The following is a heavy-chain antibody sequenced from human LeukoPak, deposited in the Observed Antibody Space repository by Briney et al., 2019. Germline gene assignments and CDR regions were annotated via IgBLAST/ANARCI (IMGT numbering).Heavy chain of an antibody. CDR1: GGYISSYY. D-gene: IGHD3-10*01. Sequence: SETLSLTCTVSGGYISSYYWRWIRQPPGKGLEWVGYIYYSGSPNHNPSLKSRVTISVDPSKNQFSLKLTSVSAAETAMYYCARGGWFGEVDAFDIWGQGTMVTVSS. CDR3: ARGGWFGEVDAFDI. J-gene: IGHJ3*02. CDR2: IYYSGSP. V-gene: IGHV4-59*01.